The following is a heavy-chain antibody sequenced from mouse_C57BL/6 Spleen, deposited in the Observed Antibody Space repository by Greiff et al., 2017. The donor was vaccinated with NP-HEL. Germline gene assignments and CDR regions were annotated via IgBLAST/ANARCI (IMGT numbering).Heavy chain of an antibody. V-gene: IGHV1-81*01. D-gene: IGHD1-1*01. J-gene: IGHJ3*01. CDR3: ARYGTTVVAPDWFAY. Sequence: VQLQQSGAELARPGASVKLSCKASGYTFTSYGISWVKQRTGQGLEWIGEIYPRSGNTYYNEKFKGKATLTADKSSSTAYMGLRSLTSEDSAVYFGARYGTTVVAPDWFAYWGQGTLVTVSA. CDR2: IYPRSGNT. CDR1: GYTFTSYG.